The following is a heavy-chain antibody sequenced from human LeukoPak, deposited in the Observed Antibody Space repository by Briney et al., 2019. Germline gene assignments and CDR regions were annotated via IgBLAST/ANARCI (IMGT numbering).Heavy chain of an antibody. J-gene: IGHJ4*02. CDR1: GCSISSSSYY. V-gene: IGHV4-39*01. Sequence: PSETLSLTCTVSGCSISSSSYYWGWIRQPPGKGLEWIGSIYYSGSTYYNPSLKSRVTISVDTSKNQFSLKLSSVTAADTAVYYCARRSWYRVDYWGQGTLVTVSS. D-gene: IGHD6-13*01. CDR2: IYYSGST. CDR3: ARRSWYRVDY.